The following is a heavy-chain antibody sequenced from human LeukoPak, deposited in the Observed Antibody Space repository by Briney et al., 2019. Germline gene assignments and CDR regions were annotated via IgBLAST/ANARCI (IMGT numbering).Heavy chain of an antibody. D-gene: IGHD6-13*01. J-gene: IGHJ3*02. CDR1: GFTFSSYS. Sequence: GGSLRLSCAASGFTFSSYSMNWVRQAPGKGLEWVSPISSSSSYIYYADSVKGRFTISRDNAKNSLYLQMNSLRAEDTAVYYCASSIAAAGSGAFDIWGQGTMVTVSS. V-gene: IGHV3-21*01. CDR2: ISSSSSYI. CDR3: ASSIAAAGSGAFDI.